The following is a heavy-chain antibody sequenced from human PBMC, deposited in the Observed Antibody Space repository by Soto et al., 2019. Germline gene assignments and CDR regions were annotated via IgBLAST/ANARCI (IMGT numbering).Heavy chain of an antibody. D-gene: IGHD1-26*01. CDR2: INKDGSGE. CDR3: ARAGAPGTVDS. Sequence: GGLLRLCWGVSGVTCGGFWGSWVSQAPGEGLEWVALINKDGSGEYYVDSVKGRFTISRDNAKKSLYLQMNSLRAEDTALYYCARAGAPGTVDSWGQGTLVTVSS. J-gene: IGHJ5*01. V-gene: IGHV3-7*01. CDR1: GVTCGGFW.